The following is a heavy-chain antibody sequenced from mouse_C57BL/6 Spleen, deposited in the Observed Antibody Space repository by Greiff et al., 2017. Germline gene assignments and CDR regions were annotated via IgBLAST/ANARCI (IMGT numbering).Heavy chain of an antibody. D-gene: IGHD2-1*01. Sequence: QVQLQQPGAELVKPGASVKLSCKASGYTFTSYWMHWVKQRPGQGLEWIGMIHPNSGSTNYNEKFKSKDTLTVDKSSSTAYMQLSSLTSEDSAVYYCARMGNYRDFDVWGTGTTVTVSS. CDR3: ARMGNYRDFDV. CDR2: IHPNSGST. CDR1: GYTFTSYW. V-gene: IGHV1-64*01. J-gene: IGHJ1*03.